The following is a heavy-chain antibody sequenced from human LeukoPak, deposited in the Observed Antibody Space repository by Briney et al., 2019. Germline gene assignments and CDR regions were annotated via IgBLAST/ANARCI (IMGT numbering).Heavy chain of an antibody. J-gene: IGHJ4*02. V-gene: IGHV3-23*01. D-gene: IGHD3-10*01. CDR2: ISGSGGGS. CDR3: AKGGGLWFGELMALFDN. Sequence: PGGSLRLSCTASGFTFSSYAMSWVRQAPGKGLEWVSGISGSGGGSYYADSVKGRFTISRDDSENTLYLQMNSLRAEDTAIYYCAKGGGLWFGELMALFDNWGQGTLVTVSS. CDR1: GFTFSSYA.